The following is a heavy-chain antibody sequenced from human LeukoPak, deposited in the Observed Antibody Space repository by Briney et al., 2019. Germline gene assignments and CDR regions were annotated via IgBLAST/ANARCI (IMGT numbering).Heavy chain of an antibody. D-gene: IGHD4-17*01. CDR1: GFTFSNYE. J-gene: IGHJ4*02. Sequence: GGSLRLSCAASGFTFSNYETNWVRQAPGKGLEWVSYISSSDSTIYYADSVKGRFTISRDNAKNSLYLQMNSLRAEDTAAYYCARVAINDYGDYFDYWGQGTLVTVSS. CDR2: ISSSDSTI. V-gene: IGHV3-48*03. CDR3: ARVAINDYGDYFDY.